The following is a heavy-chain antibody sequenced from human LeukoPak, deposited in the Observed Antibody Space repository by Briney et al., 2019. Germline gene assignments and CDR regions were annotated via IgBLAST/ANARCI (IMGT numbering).Heavy chain of an antibody. V-gene: IGHV3-30*03. J-gene: IGHJ4*02. CDR3: ARDLVGSYSGPWGY. D-gene: IGHD1-26*01. CDR2: ITYDGSNK. CDR1: GFSFSDYS. Sequence: PGGSLRLSCAASGFSFSDYSMNWVRQAPGKGLEWVAVITYDGSNKYYADSVKGRFTISRDNSKNTLYLQMNSLRAEDTAVYYCARDLVGSYSGPWGYWGQGTLVTVSS.